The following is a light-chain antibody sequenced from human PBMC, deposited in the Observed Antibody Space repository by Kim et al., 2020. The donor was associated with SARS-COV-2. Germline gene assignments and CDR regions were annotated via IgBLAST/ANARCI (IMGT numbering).Light chain of an antibody. CDR1: SSDVGAYNL. CDR2: EVT. V-gene: IGLV2-8*01. CDR3: GSHACGKYV. J-gene: IGLJ1*01. Sequence: QSALTQPPSASGSPGQSVTISCTGTSSDVGAYNLVSWHQQHPGKAPKLLIYEVTQRPSGVPDLFSGSKSGNTASLTVSGLQSEDEDDYYCGSHACGKYVFGTGTKVTVL.